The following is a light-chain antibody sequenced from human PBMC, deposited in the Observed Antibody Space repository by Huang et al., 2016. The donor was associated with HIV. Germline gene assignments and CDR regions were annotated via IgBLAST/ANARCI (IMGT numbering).Light chain of an antibody. CDR2: LSS. J-gene: IGKJ5*01. CDR3: MQALQTPRT. Sequence: IVITQSPLSLPVTPGELASISCRSSQSLLHSHGYHYLDWYRKKPGQAPQLQMSLSSIRAAGVPDRFSGSGSVTDFTLKISRVEAEDVGIYFCMQALQTPRTFGQGTRLEIK. CDR1: QSLLHSHGYHY. V-gene: IGKV2-28*01.